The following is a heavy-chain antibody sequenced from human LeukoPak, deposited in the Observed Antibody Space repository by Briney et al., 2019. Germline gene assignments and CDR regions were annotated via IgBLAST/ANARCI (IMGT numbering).Heavy chain of an antibody. J-gene: IGHJ4*02. Sequence: EASVKVSCKASGYTFTSYYMHWVRQAPGQGLEWMGIINPSGGSTSYAQKFQGRVTMTRDTSTSTVYMELSSLRSEDTAVYYCARDEGGTGSGSYYPSFDYWGQGTLVTVSS. V-gene: IGHV1-46*01. D-gene: IGHD3-10*01. CDR2: INPSGGST. CDR1: GYTFTSYY. CDR3: ARDEGGTGSGSYYPSFDY.